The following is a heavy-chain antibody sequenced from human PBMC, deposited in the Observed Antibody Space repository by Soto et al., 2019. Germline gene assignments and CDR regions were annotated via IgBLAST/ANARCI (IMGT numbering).Heavy chain of an antibody. CDR2: IKEDGSEK. CDR1: GFTFSSSW. Sequence: EVQLVESGGGLVQPGGSLRLSCAASGFTFSSSWMNWVRQAPGKGLEWVADIKEDGSEKYYVDSLKGRFTISRDNAKNSLYLQMNSLRAEDTAVYYCARGDYYERSFDSWGQGTLVTVSS. CDR3: ARGDYYERSFDS. J-gene: IGHJ4*02. V-gene: IGHV3-7*03. D-gene: IGHD3-22*01.